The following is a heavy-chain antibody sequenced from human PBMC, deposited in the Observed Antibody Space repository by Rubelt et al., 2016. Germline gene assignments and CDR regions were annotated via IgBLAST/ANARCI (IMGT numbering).Heavy chain of an antibody. CDR3: ARGEQWLDDY. D-gene: IGHD6-19*01. Sequence: QVQLVQSGAEVKKPGSSVKVSCKASGGTFSSYAISWVRQAPGQGLEWMGWINAANSNTKYSQKFQGRVTITMDTSASTAYMELSSLRSEDTSVYYCARGEQWLDDYWGQGTLVTVSS. J-gene: IGHJ4*02. CDR1: GGTFSSYA. V-gene: IGHV1-3*01. CDR2: INAANSNT.